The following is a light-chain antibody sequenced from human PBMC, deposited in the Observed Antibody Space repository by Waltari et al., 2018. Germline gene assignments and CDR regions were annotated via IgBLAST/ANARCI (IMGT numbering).Light chain of an antibody. Sequence: DIVMTQSPDSLAVSLGERATINCKSSRSVFYSPNNKNYLSWYQQKPGQPPKLLIYWASTRESGVPDRFSGSGSGTDFTLTISSLQAEDVALYYCQQFYGSLFTFGGGTKVEIK. CDR2: WAS. J-gene: IGKJ4*01. CDR1: RSVFYSPNNKNY. V-gene: IGKV4-1*01. CDR3: QQFYGSLFT.